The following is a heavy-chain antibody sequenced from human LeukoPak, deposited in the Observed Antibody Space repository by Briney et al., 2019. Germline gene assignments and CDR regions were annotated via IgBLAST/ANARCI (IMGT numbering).Heavy chain of an antibody. CDR1: GYTLTELS. V-gene: IGHV1-24*01. Sequence: ASVKVSCKVSGYTLTELSMHWVRQAPGKGLEWMGGFDPEDGETIYAQKFQGRVTMTEDTSTDTAYMELSSLRSEDTAVYYCATSESGYSGSCLDHWGQGTLVTVSS. CDR2: FDPEDGET. J-gene: IGHJ5*02. CDR3: ATSESGYSGSCLDH. D-gene: IGHD1-26*01.